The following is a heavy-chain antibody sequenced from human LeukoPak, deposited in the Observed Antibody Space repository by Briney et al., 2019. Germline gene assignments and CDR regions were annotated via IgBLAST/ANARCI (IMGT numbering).Heavy chain of an antibody. D-gene: IGHD3-3*01. CDR3: AKELPFSQWIFVDY. J-gene: IGHJ4*02. CDR1: GFTFSSYA. V-gene: IGHV3-23*01. Sequence: GGSLRLSCAASGFTFSSYAMSWVRQAPGKGLEWVSAISGSGDRTYYADSVKGRFTISRDNSKNTLYLQTSTLRAEDTAVYYCAKELPFSQWIFVDYWGQGTLVTVSS. CDR2: ISGSGDRT.